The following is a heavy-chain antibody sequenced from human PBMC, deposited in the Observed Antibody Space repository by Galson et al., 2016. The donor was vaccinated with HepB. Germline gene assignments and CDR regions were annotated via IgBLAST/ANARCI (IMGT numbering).Heavy chain of an antibody. J-gene: IGHJ4*02. CDR3: ARMVRFDSYGYPGIRDY. CDR1: GFTFSSYT. CDR2: ISSRSSDI. V-gene: IGHV3-21*01. D-gene: IGHD5-18*01. Sequence: SLRLSCAASGFTFSSYTMNWVRQAPGKGLEWVSSISSRSSDIYYADSVKGRFTISRDNAKNSLYLQMNSLRAEATAVYYFARMVRFDSYGYPGIRDYWGQGTLVTVSS.